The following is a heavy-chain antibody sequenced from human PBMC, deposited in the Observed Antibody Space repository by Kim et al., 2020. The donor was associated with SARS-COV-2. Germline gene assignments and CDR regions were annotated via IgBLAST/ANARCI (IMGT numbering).Heavy chain of an antibody. CDR2: NT. D-gene: IGHD1-26*01. CDR3: ARYSGSYSLDF. J-gene: IGHJ4*02. V-gene: IGHV1-3*01. Sequence: NTKFYPKFHDRLTMTRDTSASTAYMDLSSLRSEDTAVYYCARYSGSYSLDFWGQGTLVTVSS.